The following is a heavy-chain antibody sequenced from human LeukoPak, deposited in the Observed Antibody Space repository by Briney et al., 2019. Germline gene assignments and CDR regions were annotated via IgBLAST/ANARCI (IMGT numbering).Heavy chain of an antibody. CDR1: GGTFSSYA. CDR2: IIPIFGTA. V-gene: IGHV1-69*01. D-gene: IGHD2-2*02. J-gene: IGHJ6*03. Sequence: SVKVSCKASGGTFSSYAISWVRQAPGQGLEWMGGIIPIFGTANYAQKFQGRVTITADESTSTAYMELSSLRSEDTAVYYCARADIVVVPAAIGEGFGSYYYMDVWGKGTTVTVSS. CDR3: ARADIVVVPAAIGEGFGSYYYMDV.